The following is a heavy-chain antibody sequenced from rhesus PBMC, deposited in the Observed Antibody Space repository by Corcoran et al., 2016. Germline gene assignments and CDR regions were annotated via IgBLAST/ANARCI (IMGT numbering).Heavy chain of an antibody. D-gene: IGHD1-44*02. CDR2: IYGISGST. CDR3: ARDRGGSLFDY. CDR1: GYSISSNY. Sequence: QVQLQESGPGLVKPSETLSLTCVVSGYSISSNYWSGIRQPPGTGLEWMGDIYGISGSTDYNASLKSRVTISTDTSKNQVSLKLSSVTAADTAVYYCARDRGGSLFDYWGQGVLVTVSS. J-gene: IGHJ4*01. V-gene: IGHV4-160*01.